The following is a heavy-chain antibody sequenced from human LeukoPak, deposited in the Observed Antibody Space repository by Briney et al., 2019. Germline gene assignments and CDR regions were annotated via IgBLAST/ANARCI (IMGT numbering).Heavy chain of an antibody. CDR2: ISGTSAII. Sequence: GGSLRLSCTAYDFTFSRYSMNWVRQAPGKGLEWVSYISGTSAIIYYADSVEGRFTVSRDNAKSSLYLQINSLRVEDTAVYYCARGEEGYFDSGSYRPFDFWGQGTLVIVSS. D-gene: IGHD3-10*01. CDR3: ARGEEGYFDSGSYRPFDF. J-gene: IGHJ4*02. V-gene: IGHV3-48*04. CDR1: DFTFSRYS.